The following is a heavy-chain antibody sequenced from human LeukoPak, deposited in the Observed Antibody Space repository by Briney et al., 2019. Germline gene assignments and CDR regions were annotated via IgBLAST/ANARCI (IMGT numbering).Heavy chain of an antibody. CDR1: GYTFTSYG. V-gene: IGHV1-18*01. J-gene: IGHJ4*02. D-gene: IGHD5-18*01. Sequence: ASVKVSCKASGYTFTSYGISWVRQAPGQGLEWMGWISAYNGNTNYAQRLQGRVTMTTDTSTSTAYMELRSLRSDDTAVYYCAGVPRGYSYGFYSDYWGQGTLVTVSS. CDR2: ISAYNGNT. CDR3: AGVPRGYSYGFYSDY.